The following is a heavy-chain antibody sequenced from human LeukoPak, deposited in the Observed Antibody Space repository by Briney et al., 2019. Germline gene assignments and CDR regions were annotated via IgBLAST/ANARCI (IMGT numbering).Heavy chain of an antibody. V-gene: IGHV3-20*04. CDR1: GFRFDDYG. CDR3: GRVYCSTTSCYDYYDYYMDV. Sequence: RAGGSLRLSCAASGFRFDDYGMSWVRHVPGKGLEWVSGTNWDGASTGYADSVKGRFTISRDNVKSFLYLQMNSLRVEDTALYFCGRVYCSTTSCYDYYDYYMDVWGKGTTVTVSS. D-gene: IGHD2-2*01. CDR2: TNWDGAST. J-gene: IGHJ6*03.